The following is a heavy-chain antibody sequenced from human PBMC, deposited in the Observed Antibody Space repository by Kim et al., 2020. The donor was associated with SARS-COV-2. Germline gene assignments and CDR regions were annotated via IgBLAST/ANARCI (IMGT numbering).Heavy chain of an antibody. Sequence: SETLSLTCTVSGGSISSGDYYWSWIRQPPGKGLEWIGYIYYSGSTYYNPSLKSRVTISVDTSKNQFSLKLSSVTAADTAVYYCARGVTGTSRVSYDAFDIWGQGTMVTVSS. CDR1: GGSISSGDYY. D-gene: IGHD1-7*01. CDR3: ARGVTGTSRVSYDAFDI. CDR2: IYYSGST. V-gene: IGHV4-30-4*01. J-gene: IGHJ3*02.